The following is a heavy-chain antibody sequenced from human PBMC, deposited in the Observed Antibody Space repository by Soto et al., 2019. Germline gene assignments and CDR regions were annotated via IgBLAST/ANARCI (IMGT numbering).Heavy chain of an antibody. Sequence: EVQVLESGGGLVKPGGSLRLSCAASGFKFSDYAMAWVRQAPGKGLEWVASISGSGQSTFYAGCVKGRFTISRDDSANTQSLQMDTLRAEDTAVYYCVQDAGLVPSRGLDNRRPRTLVTVSS. V-gene: IGHV3-23*01. CDR2: ISGSGQST. CDR1: GFKFSDYA. CDR3: VQDAGLVPSRGLDN. J-gene: IGHJ4*02. D-gene: IGHD1-26*01.